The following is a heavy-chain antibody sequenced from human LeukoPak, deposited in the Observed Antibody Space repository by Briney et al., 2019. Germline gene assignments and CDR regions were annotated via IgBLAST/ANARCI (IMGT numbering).Heavy chain of an antibody. CDR3: ASLLYGYSYGPFHH. CDR1: GLSFSTYD. J-gene: IGHJ4*02. V-gene: IGHV3-48*03. CDR2: IGSSTRTM. Sequence: GGSRRLSCAASGLSFSTYDMTWVRQAPGKGQEWVSYIGSSTRTMYYAESLKGRFIISRDNAKNSLYLQMDSLRHEDTAIYYCASLLYGYSYGPFHHWGQGTLVTVSS. D-gene: IGHD5-18*01.